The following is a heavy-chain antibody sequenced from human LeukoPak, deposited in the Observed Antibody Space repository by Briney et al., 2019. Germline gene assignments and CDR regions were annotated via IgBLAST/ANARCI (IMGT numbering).Heavy chain of an antibody. CDR2: IDSNSRMI. Sequence: GGSLRLSCAASGFTFSSYEMNWVRQAPGKGLEWISYIDSNSRMIHYADSVRGRFTISRDNAKNSLFLQMNSLRAEDTAVYYCVREYCSGGSCSDAFDIWGQGTMVTVSS. CDR3: VREYCSGGSCSDAFDI. J-gene: IGHJ3*02. CDR1: GFTFSSYE. D-gene: IGHD2-15*01. V-gene: IGHV3-48*03.